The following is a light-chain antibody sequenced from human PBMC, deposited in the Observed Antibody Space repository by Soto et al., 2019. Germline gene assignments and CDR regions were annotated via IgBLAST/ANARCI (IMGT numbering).Light chain of an antibody. CDR2: RNN. Sequence: QSVLTQPPSASGTPGQRVTISCSGSSSNIGSNYVYWYQQLPGTAPKLLIYRNNQRPSGVPDRFSGSKSGTSASLAISGLRSEDEADYYFAAWDDSLRVVFGGGTKLTVL. CDR1: SSNIGSNY. V-gene: IGLV1-47*01. CDR3: AAWDDSLRVV. J-gene: IGLJ2*01.